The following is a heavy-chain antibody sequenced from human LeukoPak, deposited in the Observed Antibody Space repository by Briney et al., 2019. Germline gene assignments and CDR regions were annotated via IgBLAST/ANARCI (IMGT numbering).Heavy chain of an antibody. J-gene: IGHJ5*02. V-gene: IGHV4-61*08. Sequence: NPSETLSLTCTVSGGSISSGDYYWSWIRQPPGQGLEWIAYIHSSGYTDYNPSLKSRVTISVDTSNNQFSLKVTSVTAADTAMYYCTKRQGPTSGSYDYFDPWGQGALVTVSS. CDR3: TKRQGPTSGSYDYFDP. D-gene: IGHD1-26*01. CDR1: GGSISSGDYY. CDR2: IHSSGYT.